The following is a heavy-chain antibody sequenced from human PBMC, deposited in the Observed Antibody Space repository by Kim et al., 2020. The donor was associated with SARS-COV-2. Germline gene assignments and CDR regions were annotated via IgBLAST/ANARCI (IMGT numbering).Heavy chain of an antibody. J-gene: IGHJ5*02. V-gene: IGHV4-39*02. D-gene: IGHD3-22*01. CDR3: ARDPGVGRYYYDTSANGA. Sequence: SETLSLTCTLSGDSISNTNYYWGWIRQPPGKGLEWLGSIDYSGTTYYNPSLKSRVTISVGTSKNQFSLKLTSVTAADTAVYYCARDPGVGRYYYDTSANGAWGQGTLVIVSS. CDR1: GDSISNTNYY. CDR2: IDYSGTT.